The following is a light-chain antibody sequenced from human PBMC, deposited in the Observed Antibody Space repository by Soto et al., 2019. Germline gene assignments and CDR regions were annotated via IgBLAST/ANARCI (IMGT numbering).Light chain of an antibody. CDR2: GAS. V-gene: IGKV3-20*01. Sequence: EIVMTQSPGTLSLSPGESATLSCRASQSLSRFLAWYQQKPGQAPRLLIYGASSRAAGVPDRFSGSGSGTDFTLTISRLEPEDFAVFYCQHYATSPYIFGQGTRLEIK. CDR3: QHYATSPYI. CDR1: QSLSRF. J-gene: IGKJ2*01.